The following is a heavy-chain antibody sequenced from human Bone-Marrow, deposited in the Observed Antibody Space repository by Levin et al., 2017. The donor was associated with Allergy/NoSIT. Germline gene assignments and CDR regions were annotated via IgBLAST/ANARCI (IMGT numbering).Heavy chain of an antibody. CDR2: ISFDGSNK. D-gene: IGHD6-19*01. V-gene: IGHV3-30-3*01. Sequence: GGSLRLSCAASGFTFRNYAINWVRQSPGKGLEWVAFISFDGSNKYYSDSVKGRFTISRDNSKNTLYLQMNSLRAEDTALYYCARKPAVAGTGEFFNHWGQGTLVTVSS. CDR3: ARKPAVAGTGEFFNH. J-gene: IGHJ1*01. CDR1: GFTFRNYA.